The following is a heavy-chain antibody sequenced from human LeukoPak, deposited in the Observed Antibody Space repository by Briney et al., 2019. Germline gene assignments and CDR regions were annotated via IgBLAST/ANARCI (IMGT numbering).Heavy chain of an antibody. V-gene: IGHV4-4*07. CDR1: GESISTYS. J-gene: IGHJ2*01. D-gene: IGHD3-22*01. CDR2: INTIGST. Sequence: PSETLSLTCTVSGFVSGESISTYSWSWFRQPAGKGLEWLGRINTIGSTHYNPSLKSRVTISEDKSHNQLSLRLSSVTAADTAVYFCARDSRGTAPWYFDVWGRGTLVTVSS. CDR3: ARDSRGTAPWYFDV.